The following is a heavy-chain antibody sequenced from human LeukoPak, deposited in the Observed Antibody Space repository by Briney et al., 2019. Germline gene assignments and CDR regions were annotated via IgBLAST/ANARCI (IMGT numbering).Heavy chain of an antibody. CDR2: INHSGST. CDR3: ARTYCTNCVCYDDY. V-gene: IGHV4-34*01. Sequence: SETLSLTCAVYGGSFSGYYWSWIRQPPGKGLEWIGEINHSGSTNYNPSLKSRVTISVDTSKNQFSLKLSSVTAADTAVYYCARTYCTNCVCYDDYWGQGTLVTVSS. CDR1: GGSFSGYY. D-gene: IGHD2-8*01. J-gene: IGHJ4*02.